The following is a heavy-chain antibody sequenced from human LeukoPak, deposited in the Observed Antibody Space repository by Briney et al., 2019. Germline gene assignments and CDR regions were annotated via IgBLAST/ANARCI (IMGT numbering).Heavy chain of an antibody. CDR2: INPNSGGT. V-gene: IGHV1-2*02. Sequence: ASVKVSCKASGYTFTGYYMHWVRQAPGQGLEWMGWINPNSGGTNYAQKFQGRVTMTRDTSINTAYLQWSSLKASDTAMYYCARRLYCSGGNCYGGPGGVFDYWGQGTLVTVSS. CDR3: ARRLYCSGGNCYGGPGGVFDY. J-gene: IGHJ4*02. CDR1: GYTFTGYY. D-gene: IGHD2-15*01.